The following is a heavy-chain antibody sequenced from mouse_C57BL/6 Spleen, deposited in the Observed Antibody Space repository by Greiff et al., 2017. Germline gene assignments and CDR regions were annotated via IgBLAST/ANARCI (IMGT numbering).Heavy chain of an antibody. CDR2: ISYDGSN. D-gene: IGHD2-1*01. CDR1: GYSITSGYY. Sequence: EVQLQESGPGLVKPSQSLSLTCSVTGYSITSGYYWNWIRQFPGNKLEWMGYISYDGSNNYNPSLKNRISITRDTSKNQFFLKLNSVTTEDTATYYCAHLYYGNYERAMDYWGQGTSVTVSS. V-gene: IGHV3-6*01. CDR3: AHLYYGNYERAMDY. J-gene: IGHJ4*01.